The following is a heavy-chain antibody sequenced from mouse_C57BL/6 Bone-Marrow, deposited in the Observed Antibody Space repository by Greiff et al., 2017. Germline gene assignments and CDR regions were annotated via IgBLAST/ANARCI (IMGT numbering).Heavy chain of an antibody. V-gene: IGHV1-53*01. CDR1: GYTFTSYW. J-gene: IGHJ4*01. CDR2: INPSNGGT. Sequence: VQLQQPGTELVKPGASVKLSCKASGYTFTSYWMHWVKQRPGQGLEWIGNINPSNGGTNYNEKFKSKATLTVDKSSSTAYMQLSSLTSADSAVYYGARLGGLRPYAMDYWGQGTSVTVSS. D-gene: IGHD2-4*01. CDR3: ARLGGLRPYAMDY.